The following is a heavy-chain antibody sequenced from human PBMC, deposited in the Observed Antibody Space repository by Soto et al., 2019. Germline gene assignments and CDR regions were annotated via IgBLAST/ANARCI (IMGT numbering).Heavy chain of an antibody. CDR2: IYYSGST. CDR3: ARVLRFLEEGYYYYYMDV. V-gene: IGHV4-59*01. J-gene: IGHJ6*03. D-gene: IGHD3-3*01. CDR1: GGSISSYY. Sequence: SETLSLTCTVSGGSISSYYWSWIRQPPGKGLEWIGYIYYSGSTNYNPSLKSRVTISVDTSKNQFSLKLSSVTAADTAVYYCARVLRFLEEGYYYYYMDVWGKGTTVTVS.